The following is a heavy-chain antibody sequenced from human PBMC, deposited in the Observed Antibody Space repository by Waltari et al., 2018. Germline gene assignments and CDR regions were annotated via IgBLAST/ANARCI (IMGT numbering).Heavy chain of an antibody. J-gene: IGHJ6*03. D-gene: IGHD2-15*01. CDR3: ARDAHCSGGSCYSEAYVDV. CDR2: ISTTSSFI. V-gene: IGHV3-21*01. CDR1: GFTFSTYS. Sequence: EVQLVESGGGLVKPGGSLRLSCAASGFTFSTYSMNWVRQAPGKGLEGVASISTTSSFIYHADSVKGRFTISRDNAKSSLYLQMNSLRADDTAVYYCARDAHCSGGSCYSEAYVDVWGKGTTVTVSS.